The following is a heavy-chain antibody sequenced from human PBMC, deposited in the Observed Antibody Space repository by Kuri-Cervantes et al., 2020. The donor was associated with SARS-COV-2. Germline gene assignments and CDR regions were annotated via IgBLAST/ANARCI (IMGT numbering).Heavy chain of an antibody. CDR1: GGSFSGYY. CDR3: ARRASGWYGY. D-gene: IGHD6-19*01. CDR2: INHSGST. V-gene: IGHV4-34*01. Sequence: SETLSLTCAVYGGSFSGYYWSWIRQPPGKGLEWIGEINHSGSTNYNPSLKSRVTISVDTSKNQFSPKLSSVTAADTAVYYCARRASGWYGYWGQGTLVTVSS. J-gene: IGHJ4*02.